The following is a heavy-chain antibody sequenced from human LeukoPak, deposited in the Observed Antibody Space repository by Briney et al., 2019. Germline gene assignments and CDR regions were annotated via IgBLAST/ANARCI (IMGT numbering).Heavy chain of an antibody. D-gene: IGHD6-13*01. J-gene: IGHJ6*03. CDR2: ISSSGSTI. CDR3: ASGLHYSSILYYYLGV. V-gene: IGHV3-11*04. CDR1: GFTFSDYY. Sequence: PGGSLRLSCAASGFTFSDYYMSRIRQAPGKGLEWVSYISSSGSTIYYADSVKGRFTISRDNAKNSLYLQMNSLRAEDTAVYYCASGLHYSSILYYYLGVWGKGTTVTVSS.